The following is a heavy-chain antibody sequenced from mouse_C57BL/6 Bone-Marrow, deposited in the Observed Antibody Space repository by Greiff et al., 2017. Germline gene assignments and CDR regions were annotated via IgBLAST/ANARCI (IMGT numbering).Heavy chain of an antibody. CDR3: AREGVDWYFDV. Sequence: EVKVVESGPELVKPGASVKISCKASGYSFTGYYMNWVKQSPEKSLEWIGEINPSTGGTTYNQKFKAKATLTVDKSSSTAYMQLKSLTSEDSAVYYCAREGVDWYFDVWGTGTTVTVSS. J-gene: IGHJ1*03. CDR1: GYSFTGYY. V-gene: IGHV1-42*01. D-gene: IGHD1-1*01. CDR2: INPSTGGT.